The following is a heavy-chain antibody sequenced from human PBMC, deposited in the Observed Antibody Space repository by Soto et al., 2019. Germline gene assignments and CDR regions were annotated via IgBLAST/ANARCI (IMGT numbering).Heavy chain of an antibody. J-gene: IGHJ6*02. CDR3: ARVQSPKGIVDIVVITNYYYGMDV. CDR2: ISAYNGNT. D-gene: IGHD3-22*01. V-gene: IGHV1-18*01. Sequence: SSVKVSCKASGYTFTSYGISWVRQAPGQGLEWMGWISAYNGNTNYAQKLQGRVTMTTDTSTCTAYMELRSMRSDDSALYYCARVQSPKGIVDIVVITNYYYGMDVWGQGTTVTVSS. CDR1: GYTFTSYG.